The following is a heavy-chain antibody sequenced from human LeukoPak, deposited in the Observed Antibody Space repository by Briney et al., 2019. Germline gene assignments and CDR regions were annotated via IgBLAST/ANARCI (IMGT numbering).Heavy chain of an antibody. Sequence: PGGSLRLSCAASGFTFSSYAMSWVRQAPGKGLEWVSAISGSGGSTYYADSVKGRFTISRDNSKNTLYLQMNSLRVEDTAVHYCAKEGAAAGTVFGYFDLWGRGTLVTVSS. V-gene: IGHV3-23*01. D-gene: IGHD6-13*01. CDR3: AKEGAAAGTVFGYFDL. CDR1: GFTFSSYA. CDR2: ISGSGGST. J-gene: IGHJ2*01.